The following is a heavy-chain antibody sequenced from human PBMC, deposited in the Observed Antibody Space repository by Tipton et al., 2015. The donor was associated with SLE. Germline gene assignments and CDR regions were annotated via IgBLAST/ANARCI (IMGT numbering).Heavy chain of an antibody. Sequence: SLRLSCAASGFTFSSYGMHWVRQAPGKGLGWVAFIRYDGSNKYYADSVKGRFTLSRDNSKNTLYLQMNSLGAEETAVYYCAKGRERRSGGYYFDYWGQGTVVTVSS. CDR2: IRYDGSNK. V-gene: IGHV3-30*02. J-gene: IGHJ4*02. CDR1: GFTFSSYG. CDR3: AKGRERRSGGYYFDY. D-gene: IGHD1-26*01.